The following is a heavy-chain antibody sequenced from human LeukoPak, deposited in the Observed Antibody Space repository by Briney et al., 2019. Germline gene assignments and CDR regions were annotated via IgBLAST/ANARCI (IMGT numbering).Heavy chain of an antibody. CDR3: ARFSSGWYYFDY. CDR1: GFTFSSYW. CDR2: INQDGSEK. D-gene: IGHD6-19*01. V-gene: IGHV3-7*05. Sequence: GGSLRLACAASGFTFSSYWMSWVRQAPGKGLEWVANINQDGSEKYSVDSVKGRFTISRDNAKNSLYLQMNSLRAEDTAVYYCARFSSGWYYFDYWGQGTLVTVSS. J-gene: IGHJ4*02.